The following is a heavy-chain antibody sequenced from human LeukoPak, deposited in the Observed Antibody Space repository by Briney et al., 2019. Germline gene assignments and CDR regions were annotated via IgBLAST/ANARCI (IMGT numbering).Heavy chain of an antibody. CDR3: ARDTYGGNSDGGEANAFDI. CDR2: INPSGGST. D-gene: IGHD4-23*01. Sequence: GESLKISCKGSGYSFTSYWIGWVRQAPGQGLEWMGIINPSGGSTSYAQKFQGRVTMTRDTSTSTVYMELSSLRSEDTAVYYCARDTYGGNSDGGEANAFDIWGQGTMVTVSS. J-gene: IGHJ3*02. CDR1: GYSFTSYW. V-gene: IGHV1-46*01.